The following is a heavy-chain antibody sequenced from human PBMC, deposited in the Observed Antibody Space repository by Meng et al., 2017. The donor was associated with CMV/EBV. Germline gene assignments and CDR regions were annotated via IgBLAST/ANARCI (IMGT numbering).Heavy chain of an antibody. J-gene: IGHJ4*02. V-gene: IGHV3-72*01. CDR1: EFTFSAHY. CDR3: VRGGELNRFDY. CDR2: SRDKANTYTT. D-gene: IGHD1-26*01. Sequence: CAASEFTFSAHYIDWVRQAPGKGLEWVGRSRDKANTYTTEYAASVKGRFSLSRDESKKSLFLQMDSLKTEDTAVYYCVRGGELNRFDYWGQGTLVTVSS.